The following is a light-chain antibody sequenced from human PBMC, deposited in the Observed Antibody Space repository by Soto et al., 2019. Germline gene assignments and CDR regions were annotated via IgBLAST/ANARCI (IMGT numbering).Light chain of an antibody. J-gene: IGLJ1*01. CDR1: SGDVGSYSH. CDR2: EGS. CDR3: CSYALSSSYV. V-gene: IGLV2-23*01. Sequence: QSALTQPASVSGSPGQSITIACTGTSGDVGSYSHVSWYQQHPGKAPRLIIYEGSKRPSGVSHRFSASRSDETASLTISGLQAEDEAAYYCCSYALSSSYVFGTGTKLTVL.